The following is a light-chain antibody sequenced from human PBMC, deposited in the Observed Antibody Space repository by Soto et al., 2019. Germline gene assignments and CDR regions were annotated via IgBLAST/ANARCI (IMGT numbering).Light chain of an antibody. J-gene: IGLJ1*01. Sequence: QSVLTQPPSASGTPGQRVSISCSGSSSNIESHSVDWYQHFPGTAPKLVINSNDQRPSGVPDRFSGSKSGNTASLTISGLKVEDEADYYCCSSGGSPTYVFGTGTKLTVL. CDR1: SSNIESHS. V-gene: IGLV1-44*01. CDR3: CSSGGSPTYV. CDR2: SND.